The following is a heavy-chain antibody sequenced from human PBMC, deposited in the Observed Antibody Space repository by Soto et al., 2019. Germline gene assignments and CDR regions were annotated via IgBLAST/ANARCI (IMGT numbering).Heavy chain of an antibody. V-gene: IGHV1-69*02. J-gene: IGHJ4*02. D-gene: IGHD2-2*01. CDR1: GGTFSSYT. CDR3: ARSPPAAPIDY. Sequence: QVQLVQSGAEVKKPGSSVKVSCKASGGTFSSYTISWVRQAPGQGLEWMGRIIPILGIANYAQKFQGRVTITADKSTSTAYMELSSLRSEDTAVYYRARSPPAAPIDYWGQGTLVTVSS. CDR2: IIPILGIA.